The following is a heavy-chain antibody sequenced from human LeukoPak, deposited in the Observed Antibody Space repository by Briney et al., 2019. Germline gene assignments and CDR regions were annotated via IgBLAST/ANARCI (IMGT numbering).Heavy chain of an antibody. CDR1: GFTFSSYG. V-gene: IGHV3-30*02. CDR3: ARGRRAYGSGSYYPYYFDY. D-gene: IGHD3-10*01. J-gene: IGHJ4*02. Sequence: GGSLRLSCAASGFTFSSYGMHWVRQAPGKGLEWVAFIRYDGSTKYYADSVKGRFTISRDNAKNSLYLQMNSLRAEDTAVYYCARGRRAYGSGSYYPYYFDYWGQGTLVTVSS. CDR2: IRYDGSTK.